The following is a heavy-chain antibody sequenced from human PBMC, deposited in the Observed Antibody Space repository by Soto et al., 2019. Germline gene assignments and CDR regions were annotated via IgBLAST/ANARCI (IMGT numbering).Heavy chain of an antibody. CDR3: AGLYYDFWSGFNY. J-gene: IGHJ4*02. CDR2: IIPIFGTA. V-gene: IGHV1-69*13. D-gene: IGHD3-3*01. CDR1: GGTFSTYA. Sequence: SVKVSCKASGGTFSTYAISWVWQAPEQGLEWMGGIIPIFGTANYAQKFQGRVTITADESTSTAYMELSSLRSEDTAVYYCAGLYYDFWSGFNYWGQGTLVTVSS.